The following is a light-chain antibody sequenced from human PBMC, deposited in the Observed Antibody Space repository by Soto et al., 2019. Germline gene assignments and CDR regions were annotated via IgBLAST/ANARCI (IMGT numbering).Light chain of an antibody. CDR3: QQRSNWPLIT. CDR1: QSVSSY. Sequence: EIVLTQSPATLSLSPGERATLSCRASQSVSSYLAWYQQKPGQAPRLLIYDSSNRATGIPARFSGSESATDFTLTISRLEPEDLAVYYCQQRSNWPLITFGQGTRRESK. J-gene: IGKJ5*01. V-gene: IGKV3-11*01. CDR2: DSS.